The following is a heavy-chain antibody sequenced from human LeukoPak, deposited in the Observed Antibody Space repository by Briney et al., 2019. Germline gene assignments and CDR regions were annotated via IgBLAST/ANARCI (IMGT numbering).Heavy chain of an antibody. Sequence: GGSLRLSCAASGFIFSDSVMSWVRQAPGKGLEWAAAISSTGYTDNSDSLKGRFSISRDNSKDTLYLQMNSLRVDDTAIYYCARRTAGAKDLWGKGTTVTVSP. CDR2: ISSTGYT. V-gene: IGHV3-23*05. CDR1: GFIFSDSV. D-gene: IGHD6-19*01. J-gene: IGHJ6*04. CDR3: ARRTAGAKDL.